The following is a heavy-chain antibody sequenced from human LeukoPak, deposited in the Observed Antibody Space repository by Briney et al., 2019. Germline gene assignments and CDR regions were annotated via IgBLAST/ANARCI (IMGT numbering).Heavy chain of an antibody. J-gene: IGHJ6*02. V-gene: IGHV3-7*01. Sequence: PGGSLRLSCAASGFTFSSYWMSWVRQAPGKGLEWVANIKQDGREKYYVDSVRGRFTISRDNAKNSLYLQMNSLRAEDTAVYYCARDSSSWYYYYYGMDVWGQGTTVTVSS. CDR3: ARDSSSWYYYYYGMDV. CDR1: GFTFSSYW. D-gene: IGHD6-13*01. CDR2: IKQDGREK.